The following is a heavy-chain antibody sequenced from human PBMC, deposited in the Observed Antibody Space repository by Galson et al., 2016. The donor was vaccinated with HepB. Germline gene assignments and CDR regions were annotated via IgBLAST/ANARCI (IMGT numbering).Heavy chain of an antibody. CDR3: AKVSSQTDYYWYGMDV. CDR1: GFTFSAYA. J-gene: IGHJ6*02. V-gene: IGHV3-23*01. CDR2: ISDSGSRP. Sequence: SLRLSCAASGFTFSAYAMIWVRQAPGKGPAAVSSISDSGSRPYYADSVRGRFTISRDNFKNTLYLQMNSLRAEDTAVYYCAKVSSQTDYYWYGMDVWGQGTTVTVS.